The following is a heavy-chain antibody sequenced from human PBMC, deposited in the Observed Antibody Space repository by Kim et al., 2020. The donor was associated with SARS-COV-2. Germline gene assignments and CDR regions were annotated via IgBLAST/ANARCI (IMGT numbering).Heavy chain of an antibody. D-gene: IGHD6-19*01. V-gene: IGHV3-30*07. Sequence: GKGRLTNSRDNSKTTLSLKMNSLRAEDTAVYYCARDSSGWYPRHYGMDVWGQGTTVTVSS. CDR3: ARDSSGWYPRHYGMDV. J-gene: IGHJ6*02.